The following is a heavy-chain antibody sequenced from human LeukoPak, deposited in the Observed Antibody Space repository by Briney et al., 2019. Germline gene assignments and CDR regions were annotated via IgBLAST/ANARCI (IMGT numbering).Heavy chain of an antibody. V-gene: IGHV1-46*01. D-gene: IGHD6-6*01. CDR2: INPNSGST. CDR1: GGTFSSYA. CDR3: ARNLEYSSSSGRNFYYYYLDV. Sequence: GASVKVSCKASGGTFSSYAISWVRQAPGQGLEWMGIINPNSGSTTYAQKFQDRVTMTRATSTSTVYMELSSLKSEDTAVYYCARNLEYSSSSGRNFYYYYLDVWGKGTTVTVSS. J-gene: IGHJ6*03.